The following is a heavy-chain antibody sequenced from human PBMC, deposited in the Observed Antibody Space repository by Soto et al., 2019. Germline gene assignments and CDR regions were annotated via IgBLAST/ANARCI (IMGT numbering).Heavy chain of an antibody. Sequence: GESLKISCAASGFTFSTYWMNWVRQTPGKGLMWVSRISPDGSNRGYADSVEGRFTISRDNAKNSLYLQMNSLRAEDTAVYYCATSSGALAASFPYYFDYWGHGTLVTVSS. CDR3: ATSSGALAASFPYYFDY. J-gene: IGHJ4*01. CDR1: GFTFSTYW. CDR2: ISPDGSNR. D-gene: IGHD2-15*01. V-gene: IGHV3-74*01.